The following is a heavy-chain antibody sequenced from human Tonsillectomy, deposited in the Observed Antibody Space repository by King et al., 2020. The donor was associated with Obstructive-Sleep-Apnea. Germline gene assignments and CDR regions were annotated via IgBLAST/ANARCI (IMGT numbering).Heavy chain of an antibody. CDR3: AVQWRVPAASFLWGDNAFDI. CDR2: IDPSDSYT. Sequence: VQLVQSGAEVKKPGESLRISCKGSGYSFTSYWISWVRQMPGKGLEWMGRIDPSDSYTNYSPSFQGHVTISADKSISTAYLQWSSLKASDTAMYYCAVQWRVPAASFLWGDNAFDIWGQGTMVTVSS. J-gene: IGHJ3*02. CDR1: GYSFTSYW. V-gene: IGHV5-10-1*01. D-gene: IGHD2-2*01.